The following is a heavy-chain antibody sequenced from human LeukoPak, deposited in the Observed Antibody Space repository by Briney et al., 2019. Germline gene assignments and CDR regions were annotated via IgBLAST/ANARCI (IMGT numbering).Heavy chain of an antibody. CDR3: ARDFEPYYYDSSGPIS. V-gene: IGHV3-30*04. CDR1: GFTFSSYA. CDR2: ISYDGSNK. D-gene: IGHD3-22*01. J-gene: IGHJ3*01. Sequence: GGSLRLSCAASGFTFSSYAMHWVRQAPGKGLEWVAVISYDGSNKYYADSVKGRFTISRDNSKNTLYLQMNSLRAEDTAVYYCARDFEPYYYDSSGPISWGQGTMVTVSS.